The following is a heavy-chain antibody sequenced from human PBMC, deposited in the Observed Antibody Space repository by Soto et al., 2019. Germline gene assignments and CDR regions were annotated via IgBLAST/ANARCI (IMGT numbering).Heavy chain of an antibody. CDR1: GYPFTSYS. V-gene: IGHV1-3*04. CDR2: INTDNGDA. Sequence: GASVQVSCTSSGYPFTSYSIHWVRQAPGQGLAWIGWINTDNGDAKYSQKFQGRVTVTRDTSATTAYMEVSSLRSEDTAVYYCARVQRYVVYCGLGTLVALSS. J-gene: IGHJ4*03. CDR3: ARVQRYVVY.